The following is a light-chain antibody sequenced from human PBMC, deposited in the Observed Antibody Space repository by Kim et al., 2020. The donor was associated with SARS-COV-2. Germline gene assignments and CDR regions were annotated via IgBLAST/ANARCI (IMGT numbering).Light chain of an antibody. V-gene: IGKV1-27*01. CDR3: QKYDSAPWT. Sequence: ASVGDRVIITCRASQDIANSLAWYQQKPGKVPQVLIYAASTLQSGVPSRFSGSGSGTEFTLTIGSLQTEDVATYYCQKYDSAPWTFGPGTKVDIK. CDR1: QDIANS. J-gene: IGKJ1*01. CDR2: AAS.